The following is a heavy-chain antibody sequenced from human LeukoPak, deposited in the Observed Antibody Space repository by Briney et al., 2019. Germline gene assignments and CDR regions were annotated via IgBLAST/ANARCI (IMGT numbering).Heavy chain of an antibody. V-gene: IGHV1-18*01. Sequence: GASVKVSCKASGDTFIRYGISWVRQAPGQGLEWMGWISTGNSNTNYGQKFQGRVTMTTDTSTGTGYMELRSLRSDDTAMYYCATANNWNYALGYWGQGTLFTVSS. D-gene: IGHD1-7*01. CDR2: ISTGNSNT. CDR3: ATANNWNYALGY. CDR1: GDTFIRYG. J-gene: IGHJ4*02.